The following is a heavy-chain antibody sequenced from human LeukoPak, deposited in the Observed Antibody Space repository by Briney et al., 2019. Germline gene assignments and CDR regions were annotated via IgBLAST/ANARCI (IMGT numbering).Heavy chain of an antibody. CDR2: IYTSGST. CDR1: GGSISSYY. CDR3: ARDLADEHVVVVTGSNWFDP. D-gene: IGHD2-2*01. J-gene: IGHJ5*02. Sequence: YPSETLSLTCTVSGGSISSYYWSWIRQPAGKGLEWIGRIYTSGSTNYNPSLKSRVTMSVDTSKNQFSLKLSSVTAADTAVYYCARDLADEHVVVVTGSNWFDPWGQGTLVTVSS. V-gene: IGHV4-4*07.